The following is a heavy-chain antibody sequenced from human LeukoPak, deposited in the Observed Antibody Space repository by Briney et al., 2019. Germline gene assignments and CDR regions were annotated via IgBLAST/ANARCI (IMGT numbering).Heavy chain of an antibody. V-gene: IGHV3-21*04. Sequence: GGSLRLSCAASGVIFSSYSMNWVRQASGKGLEWVSSIINSSDYIYYAASVKGRFTISRDNAKNSLYMQLNSLGVEDTAVYYCYPHYYGSGSISWLDPWGQGTLVTVSS. J-gene: IGHJ5*02. CDR3: YPHYYGSGSISWLDP. CDR2: IINSSDYI. CDR1: GVIFSSYS. D-gene: IGHD3-10*01.